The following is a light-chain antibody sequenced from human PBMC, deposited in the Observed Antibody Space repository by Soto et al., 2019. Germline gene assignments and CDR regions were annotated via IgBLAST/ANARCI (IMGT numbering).Light chain of an antibody. V-gene: IGLV3-1*01. CDR2: QDS. CDR3: QAWDSPNVV. J-gene: IGLJ2*01. Sequence: SYELTQPPSESVSPGQTASITRSGDKLGDKYACWYQQKPGQSPVLVIYQDSKRPSGIHERFSGSNSGNTATLTISGTQAMDEADYYCQAWDSPNVVFGGGTKLTVL. CDR1: KLGDKY.